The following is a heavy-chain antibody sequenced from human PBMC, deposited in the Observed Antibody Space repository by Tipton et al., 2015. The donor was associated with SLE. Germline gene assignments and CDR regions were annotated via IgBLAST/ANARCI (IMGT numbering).Heavy chain of an antibody. CDR2: IWFDGRSK. D-gene: IGHD6-6*01. J-gene: IGHJ6*03. V-gene: IGHV3-33*08. Sequence: SLRLSCAASGFTFSSYGMHWVRQAPGKGLEWVAVIWFDGRSKYYADSVKGRFTISRDNSKNTLYLQMNSLRAEDTAVYYCARAAARHYYYYYYMDVWGKGTTVTVSS. CDR3: ARAAARHYYYYYYMDV. CDR1: GFTFSSYG.